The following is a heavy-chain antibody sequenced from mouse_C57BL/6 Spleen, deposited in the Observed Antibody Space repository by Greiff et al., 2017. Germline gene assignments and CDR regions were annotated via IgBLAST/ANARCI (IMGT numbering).Heavy chain of an antibody. V-gene: IGHV2-5*01. D-gene: IGHD5-5*01. CDR2: IWRGGST. Sequence: VKLMESGPGLVQPSQSLSITCTVSGFSLTRYGVHWVRQSPGKGLAWLGVIWRGGSTDYNAAVMSRLSITKDNSKSQVFFKMNSLQADDTAIYYCAKRELPYAMDYWGQGTSVTVSS. CDR1: GFSLTRYG. J-gene: IGHJ4*01. CDR3: AKRELPYAMDY.